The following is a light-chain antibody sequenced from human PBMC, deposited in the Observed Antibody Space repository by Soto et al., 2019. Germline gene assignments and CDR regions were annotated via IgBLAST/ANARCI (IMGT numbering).Light chain of an antibody. CDR2: KAS. CDR3: QQYNSYSGT. V-gene: IGKV1-5*03. Sequence: DIQLTQSPSTLYASVGDRVTITCRASQSISSWLAWYQQKPGTAPKLLIYKASSLESGVPSRFSGSGSGTEFTLTISSLQPDDFATYYCQQYNSYSGTFGQGTKVEIK. J-gene: IGKJ1*01. CDR1: QSISSW.